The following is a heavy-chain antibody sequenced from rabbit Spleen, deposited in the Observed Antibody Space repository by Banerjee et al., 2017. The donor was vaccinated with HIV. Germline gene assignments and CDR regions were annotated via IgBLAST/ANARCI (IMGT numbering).Heavy chain of an antibody. CDR1: GFSFSSSDY. CDR3: ARDLTSVIGWNFNL. J-gene: IGHJ4*01. V-gene: IGHV1S40*01. CDR2: IYTGSSGST. Sequence: QSLEESGGDLVKPGASLTLTCTASGFSFSSSDYMCWVRQAPGKGLEWIACIYTGSSGSTYYASWAKGRFTITRSTSLNTVTLQLNSLTAADTATYFCARDLTSVIGWNFNLWGPGTLVTV. D-gene: IGHD1-1*01.